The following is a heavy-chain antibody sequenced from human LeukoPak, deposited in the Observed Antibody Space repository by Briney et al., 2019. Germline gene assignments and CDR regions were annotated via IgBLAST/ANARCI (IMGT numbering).Heavy chain of an antibody. J-gene: IGHJ4*02. CDR2: IYPSDSDT. V-gene: IGHV5-51*01. Sequence: GESLKISCKGSGYSFTSYWIGWVRQVSGKGLEWMGIIYPSDSDTRYSPSFQGQVTISADKSISTAYLQWSSLKASDTAMYYCAGRIAAAGRVDYWGQGTLVTVSS. D-gene: IGHD6-13*01. CDR1: GYSFTSYW. CDR3: AGRIAAAGRVDY.